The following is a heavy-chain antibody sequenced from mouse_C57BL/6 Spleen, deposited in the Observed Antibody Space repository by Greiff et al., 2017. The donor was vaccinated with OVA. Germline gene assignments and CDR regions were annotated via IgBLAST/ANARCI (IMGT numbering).Heavy chain of an antibody. CDR1: GYAFTNYL. J-gene: IGHJ1*03. CDR2: INPGSGGT. Sequence: QVQLKESGAELVRPGTSVKVSCKASGYAFTNYLIEWVKQRPGQGLEWIGVINPGSGGTNYNEQFKGKATLTADKSSSTAYMQLSSLTSEDSAVYFCARGLGQGWYFDVWGTGTTVTVSS. D-gene: IGHD3-3*01. V-gene: IGHV1-54*01. CDR3: ARGLGQGWYFDV.